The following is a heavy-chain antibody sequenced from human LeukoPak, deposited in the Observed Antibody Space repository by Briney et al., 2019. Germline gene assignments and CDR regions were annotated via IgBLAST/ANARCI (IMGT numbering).Heavy chain of an antibody. V-gene: IGHV1-69*05. J-gene: IGHJ4*02. CDR3: ARDGVAEMATISDY. CDR1: GGTFSSYA. D-gene: IGHD5-24*01. Sequence: SVKVSCKASGGTFSSYAISWVRQAPGQGLEWMGGIIPIFGTANYAQKFQGRVTITTDESTSTAYMELSSLRSEDTAVYYCARDGVAEMATISDYWGQGTLVTVSS. CDR2: IIPIFGTA.